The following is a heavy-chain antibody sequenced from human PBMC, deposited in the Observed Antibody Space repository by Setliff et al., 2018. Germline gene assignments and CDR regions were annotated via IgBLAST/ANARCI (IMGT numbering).Heavy chain of an antibody. CDR3: ARATSGWYSAYYYYMDV. Sequence: SETLSLTCTVSGGSVNSGYDNWNWLRQPAGKGLEWIGHINRRGSTNFTPSLKSRVTISLGTSKNQFSLNLTSVTAADTAVYYCARATSGWYSAYYYYMDVWGKGTTVTVSS. CDR1: GGSVNSGYDN. CDR2: INRRGST. V-gene: IGHV4-61*09. D-gene: IGHD6-19*01. J-gene: IGHJ6*03.